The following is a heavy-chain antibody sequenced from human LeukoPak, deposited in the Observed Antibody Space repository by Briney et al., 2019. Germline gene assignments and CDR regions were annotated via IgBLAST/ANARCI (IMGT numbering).Heavy chain of an antibody. Sequence: SETLSLTCTVSGGSISSSSYYWCWIRQPPGKGLEWIGSIYYSGSTYYNPSLKIRLTISVDTSKNQFSLKLSSVTAADTAVYYCARQETNGDRGVYWGQGTLVTVSS. J-gene: IGHJ4*02. D-gene: IGHD2-8*01. CDR3: ARQETNGDRGVY. CDR1: GGSISSSSYY. V-gene: IGHV4-39*01. CDR2: IYYSGST.